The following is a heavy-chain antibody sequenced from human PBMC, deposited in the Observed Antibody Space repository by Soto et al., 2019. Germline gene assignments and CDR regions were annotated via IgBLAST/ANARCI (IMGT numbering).Heavy chain of an antibody. CDR1: GFTFSSYG. J-gene: IGHJ4*02. V-gene: IGHV3-33*01. CDR2: IWYDGSKR. Sequence: PGGSLRLSCAASGFTFSSYGMHWVRQAPGKGLEWVGVIWYDGSKRYYVDSVKGRFTISRDNSKNTLYLQMNSLRAEDTAVYYCARSRPGDYSGSYQGGIDYWGQGTLVTVSS. D-gene: IGHD1-26*01. CDR3: ARSRPGDYSGSYQGGIDY.